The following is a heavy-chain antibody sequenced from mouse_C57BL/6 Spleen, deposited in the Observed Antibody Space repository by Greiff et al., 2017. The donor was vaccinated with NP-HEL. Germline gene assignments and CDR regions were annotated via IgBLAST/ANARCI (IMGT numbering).Heavy chain of an antibody. CDR2: ISSGGSYN. CDR1: GFTFSSYG. V-gene: IGHV5-6*01. D-gene: IGHD2-4*01. CDR3: ARQVGYYDYDNYAMDY. Sequence: EVQGVESGGDLVKPGGSLKLSCAASGFTFSSYGMSWVRQTPDKRLEWVASISSGGSYNYYPDSVKGRFTISRDNAKNTLYLQMSSLKSEDTAMYYCARQVGYYDYDNYAMDYWGQGTSVTVSS. J-gene: IGHJ4*01.